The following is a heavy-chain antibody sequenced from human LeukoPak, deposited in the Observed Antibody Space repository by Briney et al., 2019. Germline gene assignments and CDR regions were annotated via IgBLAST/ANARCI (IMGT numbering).Heavy chain of an antibody. CDR1: GFNFDDYG. Sequence: GGSLRLSCAASGFNFDDYGMNWVRQAPGRGLEWVSLISGDGGSTYYADSVKGRFTISRDNSKNSLYLQMNSLRSEDTAFYYRAKDRSFSRSSGYFDYWGQGSLVTVSS. D-gene: IGHD6-6*01. CDR2: ISGDGGST. V-gene: IGHV3-43*02. J-gene: IGHJ4*02. CDR3: AKDRSFSRSSGYFDY.